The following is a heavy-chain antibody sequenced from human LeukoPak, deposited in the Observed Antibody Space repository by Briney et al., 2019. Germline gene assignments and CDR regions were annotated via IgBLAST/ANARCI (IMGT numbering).Heavy chain of an antibody. D-gene: IGHD3-10*01. V-gene: IGHV3-23*01. CDR2: ISGSGCST. CDR1: GFTFSSYA. J-gene: IGHJ3*02. CDR3: AKDGGYGSGSLLAFDI. Sequence: QPGGSLRLSCAASGFTFSSYAMSWVRQAPGKGLEWVSAISGSGCSTYYADSVKGRFTISRDNSKNTLYLQMNSLRAEDTAVYYCAKDGGYGSGSLLAFDIWGQGTMVTVSS.